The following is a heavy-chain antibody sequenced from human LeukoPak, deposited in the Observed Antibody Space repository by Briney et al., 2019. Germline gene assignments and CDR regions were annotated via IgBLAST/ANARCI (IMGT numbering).Heavy chain of an antibody. Sequence: GGSLRLSCAASGFTFSGYSMHWVRQAPGKGLEWLSYISSSGSMIYYADSVKGRFTISRDNAKNSLYLQMNSLRAGDTAVYYCARARRAGLRRIAAAGSTAFDYWGQGTLVTVSS. V-gene: IGHV3-21*05. CDR2: ISSSGSMI. D-gene: IGHD6-13*01. CDR1: GFTFSGYS. J-gene: IGHJ4*02. CDR3: ARARRAGLRRIAAAGSTAFDY.